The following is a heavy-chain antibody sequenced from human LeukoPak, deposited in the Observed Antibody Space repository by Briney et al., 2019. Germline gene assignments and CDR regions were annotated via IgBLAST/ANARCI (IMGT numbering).Heavy chain of an antibody. V-gene: IGHV3-30*02. J-gene: IGHJ3*02. CDR2: IWYDGSNK. CDR1: GFTFSSYG. Sequence: GGSLRLSCAASGFTFSSYGMHWVRQAPGKGLEWVAFIWYDGSNKYYAGSVKGRFTISRDNSKNTLYLQMNSLRAEDTAVYYCARTPVGVGNLAFDIWGQGTMVTVSS. CDR3: ARTPVGVGNLAFDI. D-gene: IGHD1-26*01.